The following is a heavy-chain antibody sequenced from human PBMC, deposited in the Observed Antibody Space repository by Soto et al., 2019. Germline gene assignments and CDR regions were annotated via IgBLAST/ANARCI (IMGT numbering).Heavy chain of an antibody. CDR2: IYWNDDK. CDR3: AHIYSVGWYWGTRIGFDP. CDR1: GFSLSTSGVG. V-gene: IGHV2-5*01. D-gene: IGHD6-19*01. J-gene: IGHJ5*02. Sequence: QITLKESGPTLVKPTQTLTLTCTFSGFSLSTSGVGVGWIRQPPGKALEWLALIYWNDDKRYNTSLKSSLTITKDTSKNQVVLTMTNMDPVDTATYYCAHIYSVGWYWGTRIGFDPWGQGTLVTVSS.